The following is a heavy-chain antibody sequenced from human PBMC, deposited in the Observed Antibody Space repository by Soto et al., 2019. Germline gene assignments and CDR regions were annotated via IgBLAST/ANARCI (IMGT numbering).Heavy chain of an antibody. CDR1: GASMNSYH. Sequence: SDTLSLTCTVSGASMNSYHWSWIRQPAGKGLEWIGHIHSSGSTNYNPSLKSRVTMSVDTSKNQFSLRLMSLTAADTAVYYCARDQGVAAAGITWFDPWGQGSLVTVSS. J-gene: IGHJ5*02. D-gene: IGHD6-13*01. CDR3: ARDQGVAAAGITWFDP. CDR2: IHSSGST. V-gene: IGHV4-4*07.